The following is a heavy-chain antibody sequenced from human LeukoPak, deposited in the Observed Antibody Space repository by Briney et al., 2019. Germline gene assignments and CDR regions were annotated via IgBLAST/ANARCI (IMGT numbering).Heavy chain of an antibody. CDR1: GFTFSSYT. CDR3: ARGPMVRGVIIRRSKSGYFDY. J-gene: IGHJ4*02. D-gene: IGHD3-10*01. V-gene: IGHV3-21*01. CDR2: ISSSSSYI. Sequence: GGSLRLSCAASGFTFSSYTMNWVRQAPGKGLEWVSSISSSSSYIYYADSVEGRFTISRDNAKNSLYLQMNSLRAEDTAVYYCARGPMVRGVIIRRSKSGYFDYWGQGTLVTVSS.